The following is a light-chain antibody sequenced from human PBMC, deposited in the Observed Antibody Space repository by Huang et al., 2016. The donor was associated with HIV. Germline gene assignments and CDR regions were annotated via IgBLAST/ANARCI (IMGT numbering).Light chain of an antibody. CDR2: DAS. CDR1: QSVSSY. J-gene: IGKJ4*01. V-gene: IGKV3-11*01. Sequence: EIVLTQSPATPSLSPGERATLSCRASQSVSSYLAWYQQKPGQAPRLLIYDASNRATGIPARFSGSGSGTDFTPTISSLEPEDFAVYYCQQRSNWPPRTTFGGGTKVEIK. CDR3: QQRSNWPPRTT.